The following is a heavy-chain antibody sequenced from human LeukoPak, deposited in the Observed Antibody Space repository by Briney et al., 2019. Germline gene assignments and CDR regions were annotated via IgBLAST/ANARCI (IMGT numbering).Heavy chain of an antibody. V-gene: IGHV4-34*01. CDR1: GGSFSGYY. Sequence: PSETLSLTCAVYGGSFSGYYWSWIRQPPGKGLEWIGEINHSGSTNYNPSLKSPVTISVDTSKNQFSLKLSSVTAADTAVYYCARGFYYDSSGFVWGQGTLVTVSS. CDR3: ARGFYYDSSGFV. D-gene: IGHD3-22*01. J-gene: IGHJ4*02. CDR2: INHSGST.